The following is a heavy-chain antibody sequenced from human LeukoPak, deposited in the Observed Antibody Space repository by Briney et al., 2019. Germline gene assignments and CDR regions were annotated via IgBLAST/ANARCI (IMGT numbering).Heavy chain of an antibody. J-gene: IGHJ1*01. CDR2: MNPNSGNT. CDR1: GYTFTSYD. Sequence: ASVKVSCKASGYTFTSYDINWVGQATGQGREGRGWMNPNSGNTGYAQKFQGRVTMTRNTSISTAYMELSSLRSEDTAVYYCACSSGWGSGSYWEYFQHWGQGTLVTVSS. D-gene: IGHD1-26*01. V-gene: IGHV1-8*01. CDR3: ACSSGWGSGSYWEYFQH.